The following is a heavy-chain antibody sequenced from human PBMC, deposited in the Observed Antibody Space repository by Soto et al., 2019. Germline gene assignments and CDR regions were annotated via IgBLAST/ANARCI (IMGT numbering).Heavy chain of an antibody. CDR3: SKVPRHNSNGWIYFYN. V-gene: IGHV3-30*02. Sequence: GGSLRLSCAASGFTFSSYGMHWVRQAPGKGLEWVAVIWYDGSNKYYADSVKGRFTISRDNSKNTLYLQMNSLRREDTAVYYFSKVPRHNSNGWIYFYNWGKGTRVTVAS. J-gene: IGHJ4*02. CDR2: IWYDGSNK. D-gene: IGHD4-4*01. CDR1: GFTFSSYG.